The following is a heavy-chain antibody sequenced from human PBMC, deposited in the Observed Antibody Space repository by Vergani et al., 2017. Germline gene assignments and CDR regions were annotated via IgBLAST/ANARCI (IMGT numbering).Heavy chain of an antibody. V-gene: IGHV4-34*01. CDR2: INHSGTT. Sequence: QVQLQQWGAGLLKPAETLSLICSVNGGSLSGYYWTWNRQAPGKGLEWIGEINHSGTTNYSPSLKSRVTMSIDTAKRQVSLKMTSVTAADTAVYYCTRHGRSGWAGYFQHWGQGTLVTASS. CDR3: TRHGRSGWAGYFQH. CDR1: GGSLSGYY. D-gene: IGHD6-19*01. J-gene: IGHJ1*01.